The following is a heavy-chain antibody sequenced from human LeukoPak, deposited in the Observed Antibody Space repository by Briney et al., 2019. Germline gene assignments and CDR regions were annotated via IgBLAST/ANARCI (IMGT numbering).Heavy chain of an antibody. V-gene: IGHV1-18*01. CDR2: ISAYNGNT. Sequence: ASVKVSCKASGYAFTRHYMHWVRQVPGQGLEWMGWISAYNGNTNYAQKLQGRVTMTTDTSTSTAYMELRSLRSDDTAVYYCASGLEWIPLHYWGQGTLVTVSS. CDR1: GYAFTRHY. D-gene: IGHD5-18*01. CDR3: ASGLEWIPLHY. J-gene: IGHJ4*02.